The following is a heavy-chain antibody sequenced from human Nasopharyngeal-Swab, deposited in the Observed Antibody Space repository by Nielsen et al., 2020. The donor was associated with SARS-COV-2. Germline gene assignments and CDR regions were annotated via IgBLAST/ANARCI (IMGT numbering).Heavy chain of an antibody. Sequence: ASVKVSCKASGYTFTSYGISWVRQAPGQGLEWMGWISAYNGNTNYAQKLQSRVTMTTDTFTSTAYMELRSLRSDDTAVYYCARRELELRGYYYYYMDVWGKGTTVTVSS. V-gene: IGHV1-18*01. CDR1: GYTFTSYG. CDR3: ARRELELRGYYYYYMDV. J-gene: IGHJ6*03. CDR2: ISAYNGNT. D-gene: IGHD1-7*01.